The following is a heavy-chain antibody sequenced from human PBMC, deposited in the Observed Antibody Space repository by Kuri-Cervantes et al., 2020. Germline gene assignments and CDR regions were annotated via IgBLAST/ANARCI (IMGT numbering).Heavy chain of an antibody. CDR2: IYSGGST. D-gene: IGHD3-16*01. Sequence: GESLKISCAASGFTVSTNYMTWVRQAPGKGLEWVSIIYSGGSTYYADSVKGRFTISRHNSKNTLYLQMNSLRPEDTAVYYCAKAAGGLSDYYYMDLWGKGTTVTVSS. J-gene: IGHJ6*03. CDR3: AKAAGGLSDYYYMDL. CDR1: GFTVSTNY. V-gene: IGHV3-66*02.